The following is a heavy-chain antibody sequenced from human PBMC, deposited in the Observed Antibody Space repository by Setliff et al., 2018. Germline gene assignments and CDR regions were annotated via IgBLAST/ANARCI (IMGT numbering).Heavy chain of an antibody. CDR3: ARGGTFRYFDY. D-gene: IGHD5-12*01. V-gene: IGHV4-59*01. J-gene: IGHJ4*03. Sequence: PSETLSLTCTVSGGSISTYYWSWIRQPPGKGLEWIGYVYYSGIANYSPSLKSRLTISVDTSKNQFSLKLRSVTAADTAVYYCARGGTFRYFDYWVPETLLVTVS. CDR2: VYYSGIA. CDR1: GGSISTYY.